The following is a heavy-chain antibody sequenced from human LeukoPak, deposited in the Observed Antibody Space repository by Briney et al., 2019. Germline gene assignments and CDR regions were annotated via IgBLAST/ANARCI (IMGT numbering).Heavy chain of an antibody. CDR1: GGTFSSYA. CDR2: IIPIFGIA. CDR3: ARHAADYYDSSGYYL. Sequence: SVKVSCKASGGTFSSYAISWVRQAPGQGLEWMGRIIPIFGIANYAQKFQGRVTITADKSTSTAYMELSSLRSKDTAVYYCARHAADYYDSSGYYLWGQGTLVTVSS. J-gene: IGHJ4*02. V-gene: IGHV1-69*04. D-gene: IGHD3-22*01.